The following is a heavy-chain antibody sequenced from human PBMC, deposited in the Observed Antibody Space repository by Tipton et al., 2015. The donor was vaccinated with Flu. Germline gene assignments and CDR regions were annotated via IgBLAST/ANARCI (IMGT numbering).Heavy chain of an antibody. CDR2: IIPIFGTT. Sequence: QSGAEVKKPGSSVKVSCKASGGTFSSFAVTWVRQAPGQGLEWMGGIIPIFGTTNYAQNFQGRVTITADKSTSTTYMELSSLRSGDTAVYYCARGSGGWYASRDYYYMDVWGKGTTVTVSS. J-gene: IGHJ6*03. CDR3: ARGSGGWYASRDYYYMDV. CDR1: GGTFSSFA. V-gene: IGHV1-69*06. D-gene: IGHD6-19*01.